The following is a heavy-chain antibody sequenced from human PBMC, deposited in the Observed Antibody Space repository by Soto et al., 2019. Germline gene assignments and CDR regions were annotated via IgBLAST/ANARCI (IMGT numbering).Heavy chain of an antibody. D-gene: IGHD5-18*01. V-gene: IGHV3-15*01. CDR2: TKSKTDGGST. CDR1: GFTFSNAW. J-gene: IGHJ6*02. CDR3: TTGYSYGDYYYFGMDV. Sequence: GGTLRLSCAASGFTFSNAWMSWVRQAPGKGLEWVGRTKSKTDGGSTDYAAPVKGIFTISTDDSKNTLHMQMNSLKTEDTAVYYCTTGYSYGDYYYFGMDVWGQGTTVTVSS.